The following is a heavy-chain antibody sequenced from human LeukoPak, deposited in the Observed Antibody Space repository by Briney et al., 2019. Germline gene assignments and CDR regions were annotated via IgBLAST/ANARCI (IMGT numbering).Heavy chain of an antibody. Sequence: SQTLSLTCTVSGGSISSGSYYWSWIRQPAGKGLEWIGRIYTSGSTNYNPSLKSRVTISVDTSKNQFSLKLSSVTAADTAVYYCARDRWDYDILTGYYNLDAFDIWGQGTMVTVSS. CDR3: ARDRWDYDILTGYYNLDAFDI. J-gene: IGHJ3*02. D-gene: IGHD3-9*01. V-gene: IGHV4-61*02. CDR2: IYTSGST. CDR1: GGSISSGSYY.